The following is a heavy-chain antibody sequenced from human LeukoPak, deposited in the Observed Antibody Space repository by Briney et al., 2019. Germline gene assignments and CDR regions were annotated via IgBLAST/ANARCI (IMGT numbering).Heavy chain of an antibody. Sequence: GRSLRLSCAASGFTFSSYDMHWVRQAPGKGLEWVAVISYDGSNKYYADSVKGRFTISRDNSKNTLYLQMNSLRAEDTAVYYCARERVKASEFDGYWGQGTLVTVSS. CDR1: GFTFSSYD. CDR3: ARERVKASEFDGY. J-gene: IGHJ4*02. V-gene: IGHV3-30-3*01. D-gene: IGHD3-10*01. CDR2: ISYDGSNK.